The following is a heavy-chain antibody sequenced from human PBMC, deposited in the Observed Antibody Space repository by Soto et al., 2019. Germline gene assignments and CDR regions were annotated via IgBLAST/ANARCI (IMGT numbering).Heavy chain of an antibody. D-gene: IGHD6-19*01. J-gene: IGHJ4*02. V-gene: IGHV3-30*18. CDR3: AKDRIAVAGGSYYFDY. CDR2: ISYDGSNK. CDR1: GFTFSSYG. Sequence: GGSLRLSCAASGFTFSSYGMHWVRQAPGKGLEWVAVISYDGSNKYYADSVKGRFTISRDNSKNTLYLQMNSLRAEDTAVYYCAKDRIAVAGGSYYFDYWGQGTLVTVSS.